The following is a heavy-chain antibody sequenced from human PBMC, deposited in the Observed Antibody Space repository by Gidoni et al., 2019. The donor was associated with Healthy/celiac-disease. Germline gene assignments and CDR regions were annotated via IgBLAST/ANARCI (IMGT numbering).Heavy chain of an antibody. V-gene: IGHV4-38-2*01. J-gene: IGHJ6*02. CDR2: IYHSGST. Sequence: QVQLQESGPGLVKPSEPLSLTCAVSGYSISSGYYWGWIRQPPGKGLEWIGSIYHSGSTYYNPSLKSRVTISADTSKNQFSLKLSSVTAADTAVYYCARVSVAGVYYYYYGMDVWGQGTTVTVSS. D-gene: IGHD6-19*01. CDR3: ARVSVAGVYYYYYGMDV. CDR1: GYSISSGYY.